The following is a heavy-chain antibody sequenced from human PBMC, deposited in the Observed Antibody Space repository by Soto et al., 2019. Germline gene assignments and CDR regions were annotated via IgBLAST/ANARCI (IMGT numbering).Heavy chain of an antibody. CDR3: ARDXRFLEWLLYLYYYGMDV. CDR1: GYTFTSYG. CDR2: ISAYNGNT. Sequence: GASVKVSCKASGYTFTSYGISWVRQAPGQGLEWMGWISAYNGNTNYAQKLQGRVTMTTDTSTSTAYMELRSLRSDDTAVYYCARDXRFLEWLLYLYYYGMDVWGQGTTVTVSS. V-gene: IGHV1-18*04. J-gene: IGHJ6*02. D-gene: IGHD3-3*01.